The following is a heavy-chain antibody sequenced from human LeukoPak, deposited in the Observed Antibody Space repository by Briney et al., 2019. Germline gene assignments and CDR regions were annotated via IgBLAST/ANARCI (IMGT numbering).Heavy chain of an antibody. D-gene: IGHD3-22*01. J-gene: IGHJ6*02. CDR1: GFTFSSYG. V-gene: IGHV3-33*01. CDR2: IWYDGSNK. CDR3: AREAYSSGYTYYYYGMDV. Sequence: GGSLRLSCAASGFTFSSYGMHWVRQAPGKGLEWVAVIWYDGSNKYYADSVKGRLTISRDNSKNTLYLQMNSLRAEDTAVYYCAREAYSSGYTYYYYGMDVWGQGTTVTVSS.